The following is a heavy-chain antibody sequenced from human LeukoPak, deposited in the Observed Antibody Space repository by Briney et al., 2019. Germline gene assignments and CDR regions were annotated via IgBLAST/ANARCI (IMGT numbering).Heavy chain of an antibody. CDR1: GFTLINYS. Sequence: GGSLRLSCAASGFTLINYSMTWVRQAPGKGLEWVSYISSSSSSIYYADSVRGRFTISRDNAKNSVYLQMNSLRAEDTAVYYCARASWYHGKILIDYWGQGTLVTVSS. J-gene: IGHJ4*02. CDR2: ISSSSSSI. CDR3: ARASWYHGKILIDY. D-gene: IGHD6-13*01. V-gene: IGHV3-48*04.